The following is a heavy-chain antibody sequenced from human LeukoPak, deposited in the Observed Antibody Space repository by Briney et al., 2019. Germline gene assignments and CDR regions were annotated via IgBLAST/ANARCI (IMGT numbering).Heavy chain of an antibody. D-gene: IGHD2-15*01. J-gene: IGHJ4*02. V-gene: IGHV1-69*06. CDR2: IIPIFGTA. CDR3: ARARGYCSGGSCYYCFDY. CDR1: GGTFSSYA. Sequence: SVKVSCRASGGTFSSYAISWVRQAPGQGLEWMGGIIPIFGTANYAQKFQGRVTITADKSTSTAYMELSSLRSEDTAVYYCARARGYCSGGSCYYCFDYWGQGTLVTVSS.